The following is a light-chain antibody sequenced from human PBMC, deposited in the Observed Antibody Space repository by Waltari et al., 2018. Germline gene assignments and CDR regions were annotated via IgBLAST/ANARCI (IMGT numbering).Light chain of an antibody. J-gene: IGKJ4*01. CDR2: DAS. Sequence: EILLTQSPVTLSVSPGERATLSCKASQSVRSYLAWYQQKPGQAPRPLIYDASNRASGSPARFSGSGSGTDFTLTISNVEPEDFAVYYCQQRHDWPLNFGGGTKLEIK. CDR3: QQRHDWPLN. CDR1: QSVRSY. V-gene: IGKV3-11*01.